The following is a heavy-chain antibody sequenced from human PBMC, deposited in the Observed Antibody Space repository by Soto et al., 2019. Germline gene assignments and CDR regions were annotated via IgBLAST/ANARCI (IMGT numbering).Heavy chain of an antibody. V-gene: IGHV3-48*02. J-gene: IGHJ6*02. Sequence: GSLRLSCAASGFTISTYHLNWVRQAPGKGLEWVSYISTDLRALYYADSVRGRFTISRDNAKNSLYLQMTSLRDEDTGVYYCTRDGRRGYDMDVWGQGTTVTVSS. CDR2: ISTDLRAL. CDR3: TRDGRRGYDMDV. D-gene: IGHD1-26*01. CDR1: GFTISTYH.